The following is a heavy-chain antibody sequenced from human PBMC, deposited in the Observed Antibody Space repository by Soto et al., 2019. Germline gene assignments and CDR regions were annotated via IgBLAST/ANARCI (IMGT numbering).Heavy chain of an antibody. CDR3: ARQQWLVRYFDY. CDR2: IYYSGST. J-gene: IGHJ4*02. CDR1: GGSISSGDYY. D-gene: IGHD6-19*01. V-gene: IGHV4-30-4*01. Sequence: SETLSLTCTVSGGSISSGDYYWSWIRQPPGKGLEWIGYIYYSGSTYYNPSLKSRVTISVDTSKNQFSLKLSSVTAADTAVYYCARQQWLVRYFDYWGQGTLVTVSS.